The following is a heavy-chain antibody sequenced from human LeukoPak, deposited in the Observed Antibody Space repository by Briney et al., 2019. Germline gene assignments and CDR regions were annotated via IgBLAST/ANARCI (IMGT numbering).Heavy chain of an antibody. CDR2: INSDGTTT. D-gene: IGHD4-17*01. CDR3: ASSGITVTGSYYYYMDV. V-gene: IGHV3-74*01. CDR1: GFTLSRDW. Sequence: GSLRLSFAGSGFTLSRDWMFWVRPAPGKGLVFLFRINSDGTTTNYADSVKGRFTISRDNAKNTLSLQLNSLRAEDTAVYYCASSGITVTGSYYYYMDVWGKGTTVTVSS. J-gene: IGHJ6*03.